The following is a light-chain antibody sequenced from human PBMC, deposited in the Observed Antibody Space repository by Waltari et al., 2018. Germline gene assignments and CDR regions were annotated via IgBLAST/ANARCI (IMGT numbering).Light chain of an antibody. CDR3: QQYNSFPWT. CDR1: QSISSW. Sequence: DIQMAQSPSTLSASVGDSVTIPCRASQSISSWLAWYQQKPGKAPNLLIYKASALESGVPSRFSGSGSATDFTLTISGLQPDDFATYFCQQYNSFPWTFGQGTKVEIK. J-gene: IGKJ1*01. CDR2: KAS. V-gene: IGKV1-5*03.